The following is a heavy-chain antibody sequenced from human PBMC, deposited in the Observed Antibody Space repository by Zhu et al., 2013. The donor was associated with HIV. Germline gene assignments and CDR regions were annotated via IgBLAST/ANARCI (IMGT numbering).Heavy chain of an antibody. CDR1: GYTFTSYY. V-gene: IGHV1-46*03. D-gene: IGHD3-22*01. Sequence: QVQLVQSGAEVKKPGASVKVSCKASGYTFTSYYMHWVRQAPGQGLEWMGIINPSGGSTSYAQKFQGRVTMTRDTSTSTVYMELSSLRSEDTAVYYCARSLGEYYDSSGYYWSEAANFDYWGQGNPWSPSPQ. J-gene: IGHJ4*02. CDR2: INPSGGST. CDR3: ARSLGEYYDSSGYYWSEAANFDY.